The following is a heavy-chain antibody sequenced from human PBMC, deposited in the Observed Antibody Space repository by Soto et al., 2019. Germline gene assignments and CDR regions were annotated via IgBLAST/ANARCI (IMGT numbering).Heavy chain of an antibody. CDR2: VIPRFGTT. D-gene: IGHD6-19*01. CDR3: ARARTVAVSGRTGGYYYYAMDL. CDR1: GGTFTSYS. J-gene: IGHJ6*02. Sequence: QVQLEQSGAEVKRPGSSVKVSCRASGGTFTSYSINGVRRAPGQGPEWMGAVIPRFGTTTYAQRFEGRVTVIADASTSTVFMEMSGLRSEDTAVYFCARARTVAVSGRTGGYYYYAMDLWGQGTAVTVSS. V-gene: IGHV1-69*01.